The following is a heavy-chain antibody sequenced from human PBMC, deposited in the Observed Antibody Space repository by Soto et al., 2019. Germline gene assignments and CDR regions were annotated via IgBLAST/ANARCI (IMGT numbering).Heavy chain of an antibody. CDR2: IYWDDVK. D-gene: IGHD4-17*01. V-gene: IGHV2-5*02. J-gene: IGHJ4*02. Sequence: VSGPTLVNPTQTLTLTCTLSGFSLSTSGVGVGWIRQSPGKALEWLAVIYWDDVKHYSPSLERRLTITKDTSESEVVLTMTNMDPVDTATYYCARKGSGDYALDYWGQGILVTVSS. CDR3: ARKGSGDYALDY. CDR1: GFSLSTSGVG.